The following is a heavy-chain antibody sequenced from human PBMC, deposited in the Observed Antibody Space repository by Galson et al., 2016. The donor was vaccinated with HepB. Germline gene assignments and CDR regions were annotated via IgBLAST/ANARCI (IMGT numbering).Heavy chain of an antibody. D-gene: IGHD6-13*01. Sequence: SLRLSCAASGFTVSSNYMSWVRQAPGKGLEWVSVIYSGGTTKYADSVKDRFTISRDNSKNSLYLQMNSLRAEDTAVYYCASCRSWYGSCAFDILGQGTMVTVSS. CDR3: ASCRSWYGSCAFDI. CDR1: GFTVSSNY. CDR2: IYSGGTT. V-gene: IGHV3-66*01. J-gene: IGHJ3*02.